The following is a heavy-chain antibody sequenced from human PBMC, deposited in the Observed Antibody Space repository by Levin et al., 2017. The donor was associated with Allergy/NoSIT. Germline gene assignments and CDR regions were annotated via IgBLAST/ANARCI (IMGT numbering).Heavy chain of an antibody. Sequence: SETLSLTCTVSGGSISSSSYYWGWIRQPPGKGLEWIGSIYYSGSTYYNPSLKSRVTISVDTSKNQFSLKLSSVTAADTAVYYCARDSYYYDSSGYGNWFDPWGQGTLVTVSS. CDR1: GGSISSSSYY. CDR2: IYYSGST. CDR3: ARDSYYYDSSGYGNWFDP. V-gene: IGHV4-39*01. D-gene: IGHD3-22*01. J-gene: IGHJ5*02.